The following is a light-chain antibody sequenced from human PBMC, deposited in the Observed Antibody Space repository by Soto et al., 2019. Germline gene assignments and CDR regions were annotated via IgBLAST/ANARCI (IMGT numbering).Light chain of an antibody. CDR3: AAWDDSLKRVV. CDR1: SSNIGSNA. V-gene: IGLV1-44*01. J-gene: IGLJ2*01. Sequence: QAVVTQPPSASGTPGQRVTISCSGSSSNIGSNAANWYQQLPGTAPKLLIYRDNQRPSGVPDRFSGSKSGTSASLAISGLQSEDEADYYCAAWDDSLKRVVFGGGTKVTVL. CDR2: RDN.